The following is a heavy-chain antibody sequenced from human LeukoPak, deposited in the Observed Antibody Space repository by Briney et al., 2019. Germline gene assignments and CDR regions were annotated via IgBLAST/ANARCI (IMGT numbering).Heavy chain of an antibody. CDR3: ASWSPLDY. D-gene: IGHD3-3*01. V-gene: IGHV4-38-2*02. CDR1: GYSISSGYY. J-gene: IGHJ4*02. CDR2: IYHSGST. Sequence: SETLSLTCTVSGYSISSGYYLGWIRQPPGKGLEWIGSIYHSGSTYYNPSLKSRVTISVDTSKNQFSLKLSSVTAADTAVYYCASWSPLDYWGQGTLVTVSS.